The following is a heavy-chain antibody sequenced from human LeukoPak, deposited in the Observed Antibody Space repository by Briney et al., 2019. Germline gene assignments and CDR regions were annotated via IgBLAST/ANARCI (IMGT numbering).Heavy chain of an antibody. CDR2: INSDGSST. J-gene: IGHJ6*03. D-gene: IGHD3-3*01. Sequence: PGGSLRLSCAASGFTFSSYWMHWVRQAPGKGLVWVSRINSDGSSTSYADSVKGRFTISRDNAKNTLYLQMNSLRAEDTAVYYCARATPYDFWSGYLAYYYYMDVWGKGTTVTVSS. CDR3: ARATPYDFWSGYLAYYYYMDV. CDR1: GFTFSSYW. V-gene: IGHV3-74*01.